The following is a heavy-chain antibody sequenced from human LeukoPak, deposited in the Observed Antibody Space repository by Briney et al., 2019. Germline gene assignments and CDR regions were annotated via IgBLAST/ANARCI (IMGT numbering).Heavy chain of an antibody. CDR2: IYYSGST. J-gene: IGHJ4*02. Sequence: SETLSLTCTVSGGSISSGDYYWSWIRQPPGKGLEWIGYIYYSGSTYYNPSLKSRVTISVDTSKNQFSLKLSSVTAADTAVYYCASSEGGATLFDYWGQGTLVTVSS. D-gene: IGHD1-26*01. CDR3: ASSEGGATLFDY. CDR1: GGSISSGDYY. V-gene: IGHV4-30-4*08.